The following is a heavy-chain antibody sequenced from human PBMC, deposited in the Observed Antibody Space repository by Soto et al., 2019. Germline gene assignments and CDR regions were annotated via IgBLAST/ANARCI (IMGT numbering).Heavy chain of an antibody. J-gene: IGHJ6*02. CDR3: AKDMHQPYYDFWSGYYTGSLNGMDV. V-gene: IGHV3-30*18. Sequence: QVQLVESGGGVVQPGRSLRLSCAASGFTFSSYGMHWVRQAPGKGLEWVAVISYDGSNKYYADSVKGRFTISRDNSKNTLYLQMNSLRAEDTAVYYCAKDMHQPYYDFWSGYYTGSLNGMDVWGQGTTVTVSS. D-gene: IGHD3-3*01. CDR2: ISYDGSNK. CDR1: GFTFSSYG.